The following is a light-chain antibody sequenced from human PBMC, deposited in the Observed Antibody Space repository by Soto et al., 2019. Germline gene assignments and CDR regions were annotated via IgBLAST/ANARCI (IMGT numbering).Light chain of an antibody. Sequence: QSALTQPASVSGSPGQSITISCTGTSRDVGGYNHVSWYQHHPGKAPKRIIYEVTKRPSGVSNRFSGSKSGDTASLTISGLQAEDEADYYFSSHTASTKRIFGTGTKLTV. CDR1: SRDVGGYNH. CDR2: EVT. J-gene: IGLJ1*01. V-gene: IGLV2-14*01. CDR3: SSHTASTKRI.